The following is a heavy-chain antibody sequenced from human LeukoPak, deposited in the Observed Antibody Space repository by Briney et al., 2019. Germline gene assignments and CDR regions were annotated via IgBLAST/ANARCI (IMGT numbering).Heavy chain of an antibody. CDR3: ARPGIPNYYDSSGPLYWYFDL. CDR1: GFTFSDYY. CDR2: ISSSGNTI. V-gene: IGHV3-11*04. D-gene: IGHD3-22*01. J-gene: IGHJ2*01. Sequence: GGSLRPSCAASGFTFSDYYMSWIRQARGKGLEWVSYISSSGNTIYYADSVKGRFTISRDNAKNSLYLQMNSLRAEDTAVYYCARPGIPNYYDSSGPLYWYFDLWGRGTLVTVSS.